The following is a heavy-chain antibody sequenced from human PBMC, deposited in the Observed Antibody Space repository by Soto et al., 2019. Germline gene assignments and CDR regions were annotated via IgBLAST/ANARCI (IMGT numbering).Heavy chain of an antibody. CDR1: SGSISSTIYS. CDR3: ARQCRGVTCHWFVP. CDR2: IFYSGST. V-gene: IGHV4-39*01. J-gene: IGHJ5*02. D-gene: IGHD2-15*01. Sequence: TSETLSLTCTVSSGSISSTIYSWDWIRQPPGKGLEWIGSIFYSGSTYYNPSLESRVTISVDTSKNQFSLTLTSVTAADTAVYYCARQCRGVTCHWFVPWGQGTLVTVSS.